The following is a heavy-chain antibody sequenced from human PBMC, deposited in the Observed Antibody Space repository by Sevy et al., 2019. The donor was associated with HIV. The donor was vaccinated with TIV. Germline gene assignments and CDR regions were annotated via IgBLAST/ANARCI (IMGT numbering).Heavy chain of an antibody. D-gene: IGHD2-2*01. Sequence: GGSLRLSCAASGFTFSSYSMNWVRQAPGKGLEWVSYISSSSSTIYYADSVKGRFTISRDNAKNSLYLQTNSLRAEDTAVYYCARPYCSSTSCYDDYYYYGMDVWGQGTTVTVSS. V-gene: IGHV3-48*01. CDR2: ISSSSSTI. J-gene: IGHJ6*02. CDR1: GFTFSSYS. CDR3: ARPYCSSTSCYDDYYYYGMDV.